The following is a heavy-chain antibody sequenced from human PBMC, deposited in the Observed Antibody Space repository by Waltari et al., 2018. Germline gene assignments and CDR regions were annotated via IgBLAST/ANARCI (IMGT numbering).Heavy chain of an antibody. D-gene: IGHD3-3*01. CDR3: AAFSTFAGGY. Sequence: QVQLVESGGGVVQPGGSLKLSCAASGLSFRRYGMHWVRQAPGKGLEWVAFIQYDGDNKKYVDSVRGRFTVSRDNSKNTLYLQMSSLRTDDTAVYFCAAFSTFAGGYWGQGTLVSVSS. CDR1: GLSFRRYG. J-gene: IGHJ4*02. CDR2: IQYDGDNK. V-gene: IGHV3-30*02.